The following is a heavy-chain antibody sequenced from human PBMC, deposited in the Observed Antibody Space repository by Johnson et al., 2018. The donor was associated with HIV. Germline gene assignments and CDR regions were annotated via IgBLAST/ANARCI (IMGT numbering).Heavy chain of an antibody. D-gene: IGHD2-8*01. CDR1: GFNVSNNY. V-gene: IGHV3-11*01. Sequence: QVQLVESGGGLIQPGGSLRLSCAASGFNVSNNYMSLVRQAPGKGLEWVSYINSSGNTMYYADSVKGRFTISRDNAKNSVYLQMNSLRAEDTALYYCAKDIWQYMYGAFDIWCQGTMVTVSS. CDR3: AKDIWQYMYGAFDI. CDR2: INSSGNTM. J-gene: IGHJ3*02.